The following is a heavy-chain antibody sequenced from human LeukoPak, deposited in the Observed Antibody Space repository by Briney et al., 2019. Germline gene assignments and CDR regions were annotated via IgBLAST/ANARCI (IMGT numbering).Heavy chain of an antibody. V-gene: IGHV3-15*01. CDR2: IKSKTDGGTT. D-gene: IGHD4-17*01. J-gene: IGHJ3*02. CDR3: TTGDYGDYGDAFDI. Sequence: GGSLRLSCAASGFTFSNARMSWVRQAPGKGLECVGRIKSKTDGGTTDYAAPVKGRFTISRDDSKNTLYMKMNSLKTEDTAVYYCTTGDYGDYGDAFDIWGQGTMVTVSS. CDR1: GFTFSNAR.